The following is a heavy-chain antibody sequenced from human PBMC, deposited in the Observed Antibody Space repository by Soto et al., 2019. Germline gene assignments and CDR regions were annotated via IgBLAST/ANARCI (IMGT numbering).Heavy chain of an antibody. D-gene: IGHD2-21*02. CDR3: AKDREAYCGGDCYRAFDY. V-gene: IGHV3-23*01. Sequence: EVQLLESGGGLVQPGGSLRLSCAASGFTFSSYAMSWVRQAPGKGLEWVSAISGSGGSTYYADSVKGRFTISRDNSKNTLYLQMNSLRAEDTAVYYCAKDREAYCGGDCYRAFDYWGQGTLVTVSS. CDR1: GFTFSSYA. J-gene: IGHJ4*02. CDR2: ISGSGGST.